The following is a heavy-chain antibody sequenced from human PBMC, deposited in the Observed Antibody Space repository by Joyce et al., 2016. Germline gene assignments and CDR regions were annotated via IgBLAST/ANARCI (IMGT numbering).Heavy chain of an antibody. CDR3: ARGADTSGYYPAY. Sequence: QVQLVESGGGVVQPGRSLRLSCAASGFSFSTYVMYWVRQAPGKGLESVAVISYDGKNKYYADSVKGRFTVARDNSKNTLYLQVNSLRAEDTAVYYCARGADTSGYYPAYWGQGTLVTVSS. J-gene: IGHJ4*02. CDR2: ISYDGKNK. CDR1: GFSFSTYV. D-gene: IGHD3-22*01. V-gene: IGHV3-30*04.